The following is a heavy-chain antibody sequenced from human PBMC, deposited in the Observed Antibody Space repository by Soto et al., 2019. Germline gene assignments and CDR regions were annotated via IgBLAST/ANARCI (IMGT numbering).Heavy chain of an antibody. CDR1: GYTFSAYT. V-gene: IGHV1-3*01. D-gene: IGHD2-2*01. CDR3: ASHQEKLGPPANDALDL. Sequence: ASVKVSCKAAGYTFSAYTMNWVRQAPGQSLEWMGWINVGSGNTRYSQNFQGRVSITRDTSASTVYMELTGLKSEDTAMYYCASHQEKLGPPANDALDLWGQGTMVTVSS. CDR2: INVGSGNT. J-gene: IGHJ3*01.